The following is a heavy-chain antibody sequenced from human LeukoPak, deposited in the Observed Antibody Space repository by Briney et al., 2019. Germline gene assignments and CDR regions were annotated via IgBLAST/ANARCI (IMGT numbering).Heavy chain of an antibody. J-gene: IGHJ4*02. V-gene: IGHV3-23*01. CDR3: AKDGHSSIPGFHFEY. CDR1: GFTFSSYA. CDR2: ISGSGDNT. D-gene: IGHD6-13*01. Sequence: GGSVRLSCAASGFTFSSYAMSWVRQPPGKGLEWVSGISGSGDNTYYADSVKGRFTISRDNSKKTLYLHLNSLRVEDAAVYYCAKDGHSSIPGFHFEYWGQGTPVTVSS.